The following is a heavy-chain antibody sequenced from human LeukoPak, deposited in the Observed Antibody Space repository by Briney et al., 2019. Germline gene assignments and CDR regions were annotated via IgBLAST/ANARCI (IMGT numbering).Heavy chain of an antibody. CDR3: AKDWGYSSSQGYYFDY. CDR2: ISGSGVAT. J-gene: IGHJ4*02. V-gene: IGHV3-23*01. CDR1: GFTFSNYA. D-gene: IGHD6-13*01. Sequence: PGGSLRLSCAASGFTFSNYAVSWVRQAPGKGLEWVSGISGSGVATYSADSVKGRFTISRDNSKHTLYLQMNSLRAEDTAVYYCAKDWGYSSSQGYYFDYWGQGTLVTVSS.